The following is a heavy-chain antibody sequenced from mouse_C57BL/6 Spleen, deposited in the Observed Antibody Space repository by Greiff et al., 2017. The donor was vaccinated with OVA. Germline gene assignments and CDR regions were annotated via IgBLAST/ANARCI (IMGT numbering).Heavy chain of an antibody. V-gene: IGHV1-61*01. J-gene: IGHJ2*01. Sequence: VQLQQPGAELVRPGSSVKLSCKASGYTFTSYWMDWVKQRPGQGLEWIGNIYPSDSETHYNQKFKDKATLTVDKSSSTAYMQLSSLTSEDSAVYYCARGSTGTAFDYWGQGTTLTVSS. CDR2: IYPSDSET. D-gene: IGHD4-1*02. CDR3: ARGSTGTAFDY. CDR1: GYTFTSYW.